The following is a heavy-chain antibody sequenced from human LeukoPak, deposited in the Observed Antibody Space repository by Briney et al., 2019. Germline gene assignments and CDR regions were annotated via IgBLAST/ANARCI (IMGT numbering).Heavy chain of an antibody. Sequence: SVKVSCKTSGGTFSSYAISWVRQPPGQGLEWIGDIIPIFDTANYAQKFQGRVTITADKSTSTAYMELSSLRSEDTAVYYCARGLTTVVYYFDYWGQGTLVTVSS. CDR1: GGTFSSYA. CDR3: ARGLTTVVYYFDY. J-gene: IGHJ4*02. D-gene: IGHD4-23*01. CDR2: IIPIFDTA. V-gene: IGHV1-69*06.